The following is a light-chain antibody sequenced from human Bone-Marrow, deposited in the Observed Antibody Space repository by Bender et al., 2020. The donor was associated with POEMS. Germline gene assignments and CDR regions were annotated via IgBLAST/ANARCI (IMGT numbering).Light chain of an antibody. CDR2: QDT. CDR1: KLGDKY. V-gene: IGLV3-1*01. J-gene: IGLJ3*02. CDR3: CSYSGSFTWV. Sequence: SYELTQPPSVSVSPGQTASITCSGDKLGDKYVSWYQQKPGQSPVLVIFQDTKRPSGIPERFSGSNSGNTASLTISGLQAEDEADYYCCSYSGSFTWVFGGGTKLTVL.